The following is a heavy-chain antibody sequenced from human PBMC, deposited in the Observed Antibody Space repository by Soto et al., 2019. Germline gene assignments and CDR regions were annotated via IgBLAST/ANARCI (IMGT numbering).Heavy chain of an antibody. CDR2: LGGNGSTT. CDR1: GFTFGTYA. V-gene: IGHV3-23*01. J-gene: IGHJ6*03. Sequence: EVQLLESGGGLVQPGGSLRLSCVASGFTFGTYAMSWVRQAPEKGPEWVAILGGNGSTTYYADSVKGRFTISRDKTKSTMYMRKKSLRVDGTGVYDGEKALRLSFEFFSYMDVWGRGTSVTVSS. CDR3: EKALRLSFEFFSYMDV. D-gene: IGHD2-2*01.